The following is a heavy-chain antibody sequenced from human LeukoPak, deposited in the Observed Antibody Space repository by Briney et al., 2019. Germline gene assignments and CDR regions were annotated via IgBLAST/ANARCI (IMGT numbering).Heavy chain of an antibody. CDR3: ARDPRQGGDFWSATNWFDP. D-gene: IGHD3-3*01. CDR1: GASISSASYY. V-gene: IGHV4-39*07. J-gene: IGHJ5*02. CDR2: MHYTGST. Sequence: SETLSLTCTVSGASISSASYYWAWIRQPPGKGLEWIASMHYTGSTYFNPSLKSRVTISVDTSKNQFSPNLNSVTAADTAVYYCARDPRQGGDFWSATNWFDPWGQGTLVTVSS.